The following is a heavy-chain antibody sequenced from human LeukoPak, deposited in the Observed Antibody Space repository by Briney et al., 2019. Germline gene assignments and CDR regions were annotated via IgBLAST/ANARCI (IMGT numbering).Heavy chain of an antibody. V-gene: IGHV3-72*01. CDR3: ARNYYDSSAYYGDC. CDR1: GFTFSDHY. D-gene: IGHD3-22*01. CDR2: SRNKANSYTT. J-gene: IGHJ4*02. Sequence: GGSLRLSCAASGFTFSDHYIDWVRQAPGKGLEWVGRSRNKANSYTTEYAAPVKGRFTISRDDSENSLYLQMNSLKIADTAVYYCARNYYDSSAYYGDCWGQGTLVTVSS.